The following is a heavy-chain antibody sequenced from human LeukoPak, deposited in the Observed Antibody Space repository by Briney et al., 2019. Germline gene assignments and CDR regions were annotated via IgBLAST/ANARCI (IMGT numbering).Heavy chain of an antibody. Sequence: ASVKVSCKASGYTFTGYYMHWVRQAPGQGLERMGRINPSSGGTNYAQKFQGRVTMTRDTSISTAYMELSRLRSDDTAVYYCARVYYGSGNTDYWGQGTLVTVSS. CDR3: ARVYYGSGNTDY. D-gene: IGHD3-10*01. CDR1: GYTFTGYY. J-gene: IGHJ4*02. CDR2: INPSSGGT. V-gene: IGHV1-2*06.